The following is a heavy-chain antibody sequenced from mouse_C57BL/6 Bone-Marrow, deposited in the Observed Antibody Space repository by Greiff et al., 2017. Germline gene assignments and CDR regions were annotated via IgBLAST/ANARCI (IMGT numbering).Heavy chain of an antibody. D-gene: IGHD3-1*01. V-gene: IGHV1-74*01. J-gene: IGHJ4*01. CDR3: AIGRGYWAAMDY. Sequence: QVQLQQPGAELVKPGASVKVSCKASGYTFTSYWMHWVKQRPGQGLEWIGRIHPSDSDTNYNQKFKGKATLTVDKSSSPAYLQLSSLTSEDSAVYYCAIGRGYWAAMDYWGQGTSVTVSS. CDR1: GYTFTSYW. CDR2: IHPSDSDT.